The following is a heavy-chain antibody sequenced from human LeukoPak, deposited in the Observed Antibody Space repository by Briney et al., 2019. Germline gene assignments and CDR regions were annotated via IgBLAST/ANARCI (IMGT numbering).Heavy chain of an antibody. Sequence: KPSETLSLTCTVSGGSIGTYYWSWIRQPPGKGLEWIAYIYYSGSTNYNPSLKSRVTISIDTSKNQFFLKLTSVTAADTAVYYCARLGSHWSPFDIWGQGTMATVSP. D-gene: IGHD1-26*01. CDR3: ARLGSHWSPFDI. V-gene: IGHV4-59*01. CDR1: GGSIGTYY. J-gene: IGHJ3*02. CDR2: IYYSGST.